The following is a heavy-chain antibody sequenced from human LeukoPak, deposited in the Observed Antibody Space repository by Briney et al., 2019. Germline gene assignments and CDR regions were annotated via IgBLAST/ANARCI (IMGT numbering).Heavy chain of an antibody. V-gene: IGHV3-21*01. CDR3: ARDGLDSSSWYSWFDP. J-gene: IGHJ5*02. CDR2: ISSSSSYI. Sequence: PGGSLRLSCAASGFNFDNFWMSWVRQAPGKGLEWVSSISSSSSYIYYADSVKGRFTISRDNAKNSLYLQMNSLRAEDTAVYYCARDGLDSSSWYSWFDPWGQGTLVTVSS. CDR1: GFNFDNFW. D-gene: IGHD6-13*01.